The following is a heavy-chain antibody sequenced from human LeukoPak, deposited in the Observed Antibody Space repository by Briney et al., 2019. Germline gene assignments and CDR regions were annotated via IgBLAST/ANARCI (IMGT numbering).Heavy chain of an antibody. V-gene: IGHV1-2*02. CDR2: INPNSGGT. D-gene: IGHD2-15*01. CDR1: GYTFTGYY. CDR3: ARERNGTYSSDYYFDY. Sequence: ASVKVSCKASGYTFTGYYMHWARQAPGQGLEWMGWINPNSGGTNYAQKFQGRVTMTRDTSTSTVHMELSSLRSEDTAVYYCARERNGTYSSDYYFDYWGQGTLVTVSS. J-gene: IGHJ4*02.